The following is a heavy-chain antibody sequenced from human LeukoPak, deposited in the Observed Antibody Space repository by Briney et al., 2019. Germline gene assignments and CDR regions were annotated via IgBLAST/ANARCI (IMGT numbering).Heavy chain of an antibody. D-gene: IGHD2/OR15-2a*01. CDR1: GYTITDCY. Sequence: ASVKVSCTASGYTITDCYLHWVRQAPGHGLEWMGWIIPNTGGTNYAQKFQDWVTMSSDTSISTAYMELSSLRSDDTAMYYCARGSPSYAQWHFDLWGRGTLVTVSS. V-gene: IGHV1-2*04. J-gene: IGHJ2*01. CDR2: IIPNTGGT. CDR3: ARGSPSYAQWHFDL.